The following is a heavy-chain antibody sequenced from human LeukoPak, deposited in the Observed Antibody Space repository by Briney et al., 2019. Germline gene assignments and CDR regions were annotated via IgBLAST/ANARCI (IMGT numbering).Heavy chain of an antibody. CDR3: AKDLTIPASGYYYGSGSYHY. CDR2: ISYDGSNK. Sequence: GGSLRLSCAASGFTFSSYGMHWVRQAPGKGLEWVVVISYDGSNKYYADSVKGRFTISRDNSKNTLYLQMNSLRAEDTAVYYCAKDLTIPASGYYYGSGSYHYWGQGTLVTVSS. J-gene: IGHJ4*02. V-gene: IGHV3-30*18. CDR1: GFTFSSYG. D-gene: IGHD3-10*01.